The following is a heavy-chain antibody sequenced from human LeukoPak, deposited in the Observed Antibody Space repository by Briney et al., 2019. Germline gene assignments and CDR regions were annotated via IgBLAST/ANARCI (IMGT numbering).Heavy chain of an antibody. CDR3: ARRDYYDSSGYFHYYLDY. D-gene: IGHD3-22*01. Sequence: GGSLGLSCAASGFTFSSYEMNWVRQAPGKGLEWVSYISSIGTGVNYADSVKGRFTISRDNAKNSLYLQMNSPRAEDTAVYYCARRDYYDSSGYFHYYLDYWGQGTLVTVSS. J-gene: IGHJ4*02. CDR2: ISSIGTGV. CDR1: GFTFSSYE. V-gene: IGHV3-48*03.